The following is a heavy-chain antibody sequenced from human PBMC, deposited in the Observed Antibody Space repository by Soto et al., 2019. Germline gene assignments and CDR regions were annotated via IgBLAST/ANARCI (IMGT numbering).Heavy chain of an antibody. Sequence: GGSLRLSCAASGFTFSSYAMSWVRQAPGKGLEWVSAISGSGGSTYYADSVKGRFTISRDNSKNTLYLQMNSPRAEDTAVYYCAKGNYDILTGYYTGRNWFDPWGQGTLVTVSS. CDR2: ISGSGGST. V-gene: IGHV3-23*01. CDR3: AKGNYDILTGYYTGRNWFDP. J-gene: IGHJ5*02. CDR1: GFTFSSYA. D-gene: IGHD3-9*01.